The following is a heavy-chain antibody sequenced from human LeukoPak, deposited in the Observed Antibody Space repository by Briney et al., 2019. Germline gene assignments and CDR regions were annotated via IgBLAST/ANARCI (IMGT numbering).Heavy chain of an antibody. CDR3: AGGESEYSSSGDFAY. D-gene: IGHD6-6*01. CDR2: ISSSSSYI. CDR1: GFTFSSYN. V-gene: IGHV3-21*01. J-gene: IGHJ4*02. Sequence: GGSLRLSCAASGFTFSSYNMNWVRQAPGKGLEWVSSISSSSSYIYYADSMKGRFTISRDNAKNSLYLQMNSLRAEDTAVYYCAGGESEYSSSGDFAYWGQGTLVTVSS.